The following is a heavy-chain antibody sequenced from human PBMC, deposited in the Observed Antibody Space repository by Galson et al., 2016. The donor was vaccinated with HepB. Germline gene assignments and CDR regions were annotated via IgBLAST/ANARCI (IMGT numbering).Heavy chain of an antibody. J-gene: IGHJ4*02. Sequence: SVKVSCKASGGTFSSYAISWVRQAPGQGLEWMGGIIPFYGTANYAQKFQGRVTITADESRRTAYMEVTSLRSEDTAVYYCARGRYSTSEGELGYWGQGTLVTVSA. CDR1: GGTFSSYA. D-gene: IGHD6-13*01. CDR2: IIPFYGTA. CDR3: ARGRYSTSEGELGY. V-gene: IGHV1-69*13.